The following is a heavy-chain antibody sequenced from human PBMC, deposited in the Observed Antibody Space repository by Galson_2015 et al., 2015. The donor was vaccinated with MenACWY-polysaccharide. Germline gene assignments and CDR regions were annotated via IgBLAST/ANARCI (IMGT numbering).Heavy chain of an antibody. V-gene: IGHV1-8*01. CDR2: MNPNSGNT. CDR1: GYTFSSYD. Sequence: SVKVSCKASGYTFSSYDINWVRQATGQRLEWMGWMNPNSGNTGYAQKFQGRVTVTRNTSISTAYMELSSLTSEDTAVYYCARGRRDTAVAAPAAVLLDYWGQGILVTVSS. CDR3: ARGRRDTAVAAPAAVLLDY. D-gene: IGHD6-19*01. J-gene: IGHJ4*02.